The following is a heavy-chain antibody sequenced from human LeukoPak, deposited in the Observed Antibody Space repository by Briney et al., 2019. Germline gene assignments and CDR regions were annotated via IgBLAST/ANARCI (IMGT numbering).Heavy chain of an antibody. CDR3: ARDLTSVPTR. Sequence: GGSLRLSCAGSGFTFSSDSMNWVRQAPGKGLEWVSYISSSGNTKHYVDSVKGRFTISRDYAKNSVYLQVNSLRNEDTAVYYCARDLTSVPTRWGQGTLVTVSS. CDR1: GFTFSSDS. D-gene: IGHD4-17*01. V-gene: IGHV3-48*02. CDR2: ISSSGNTK. J-gene: IGHJ4*02.